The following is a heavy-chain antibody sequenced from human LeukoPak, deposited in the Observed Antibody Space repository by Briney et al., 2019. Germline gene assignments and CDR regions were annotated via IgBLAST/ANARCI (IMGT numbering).Heavy chain of an antibody. V-gene: IGHV3-9*01. D-gene: IGHD3-22*01. CDR1: GFTFDDYA. Sequence: PGGSLRLSCAASGFTFDDYAMHWVRQAPGKGLEWVSGISWNSGSIGYADSVKGRFTISRDNAKNSLYLQMNSLRAEDTALYYCAKDLFIEMAVDDSSGYPRPHDAFDIWGQGTMVTVSS. CDR3: AKDLFIEMAVDDSSGYPRPHDAFDI. CDR2: ISWNSGSI. J-gene: IGHJ3*02.